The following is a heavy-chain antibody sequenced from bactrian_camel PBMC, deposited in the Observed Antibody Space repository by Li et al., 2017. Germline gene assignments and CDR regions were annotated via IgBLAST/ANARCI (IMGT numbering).Heavy chain of an antibody. CDR3: ATSI. CDR2: INSGGGST. CDR1: GFTFSNAP. J-gene: IGHJ4*01. V-gene: IGHV3S42*01. Sequence: DVQLVESGGGLEQPGGSLRLSCAASGFTFSNAPMTWVRRAPGKGLEWVSFINSGGGSTIYADSVKGRFTISRDNAKNTLYLQVNSLKTEDTAVYYCATSIWGQGTQVTVS.